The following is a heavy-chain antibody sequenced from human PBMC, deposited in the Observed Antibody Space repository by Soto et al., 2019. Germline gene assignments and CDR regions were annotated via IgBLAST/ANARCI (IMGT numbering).Heavy chain of an antibody. V-gene: IGHV4-31*03. CDR1: GGSISSGGYY. CDR3: ARVVPGGRGDFDY. CDR2: IYYSGST. J-gene: IGHJ4*02. D-gene: IGHD3-10*01. Sequence: SETLSLTCTVSGGSISSGGYYWSWIRQHPGKGLEWIGYIYYSGSTYYNPSLKSRVTISVDTSKNQFSLKLSSVTAADTAVYYCARVVPGGRGDFDYWGQGTLVTVSS.